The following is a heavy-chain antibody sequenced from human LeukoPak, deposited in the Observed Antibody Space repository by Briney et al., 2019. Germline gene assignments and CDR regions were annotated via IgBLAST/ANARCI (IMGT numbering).Heavy chain of an antibody. CDR3: AREYGYTRHFDY. Sequence: GGSLRLSCAATGFTFSSYVMNWVRQAPGKGLEWVSSISSSSSYIYYADSVKGRFTISRDNAKNSLYLQMNSLGAEDTAVYYCAREYGYTRHFDYWGQGTLVTVSS. CDR2: ISSSSSYI. J-gene: IGHJ4*02. CDR1: GFTFSSYV. V-gene: IGHV3-21*01. D-gene: IGHD5-24*01.